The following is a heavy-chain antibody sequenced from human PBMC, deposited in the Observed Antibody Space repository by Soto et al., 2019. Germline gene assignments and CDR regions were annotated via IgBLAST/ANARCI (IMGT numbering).Heavy chain of an antibody. CDR2: ISYDGSNK. V-gene: IGHV3-30*18. CDR1: GFTFSSYG. J-gene: IGHJ4*02. D-gene: IGHD1-26*01. Sequence: QVQLVESGGGVVQPGRSLRLSCAASGFTFSSYGMHWVRQAPGKGLEWVAVISYDGSNKYYADSVKGRFTISRDNSKNTLYLQMNSLRAEDTAVYYCGKDKRAWGVGATVFNHWGQGTLVTVSS. CDR3: GKDKRAWGVGATVFNH.